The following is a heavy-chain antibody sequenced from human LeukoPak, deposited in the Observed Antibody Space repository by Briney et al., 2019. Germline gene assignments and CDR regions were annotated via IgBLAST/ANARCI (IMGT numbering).Heavy chain of an antibody. D-gene: IGHD3-3*01. CDR3: ARSITIFGLVIYYFDF. V-gene: IGHV3-11*03. CDR2: ISTTGTYT. J-gene: IGHJ4*02. CDR1: GFTFSDYY. Sequence: GGSLRLSCAASGFTFSDYYMSWIRQPPGKGLEWVSYISTTGTYTNYADSVKGRFTISRDNSKNTLYLQMNSLGAEDTAVYYCARSITIFGLVIYYFDFWGQGTLVTVSS.